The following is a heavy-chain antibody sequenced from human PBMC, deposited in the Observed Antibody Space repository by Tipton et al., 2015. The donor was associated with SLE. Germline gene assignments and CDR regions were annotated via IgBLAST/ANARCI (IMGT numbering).Heavy chain of an antibody. D-gene: IGHD3-3*01. V-gene: IGHV4-61*09. CDR2: IYTSGST. CDR3: ARSLYDFWSGSSYAFDI. J-gene: IGHJ3*02. CDR1: GGSISSGSYY. Sequence: TLSLTCTVSGGSISSGSYYWSWIRQPAGKGLEWIGHIYTSGSTNYNPSLKSRVTISVDTSKNQFSLKLSSVTAADTAVYYCARSLYDFWSGSSYAFDIWGQGTMVTVSS.